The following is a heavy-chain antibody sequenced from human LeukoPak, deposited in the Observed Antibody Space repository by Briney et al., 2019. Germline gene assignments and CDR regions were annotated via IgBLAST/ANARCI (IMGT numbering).Heavy chain of an antibody. Sequence: KPSETLSPTCTVSGGSISGYYWSWIRQPPGKGREWIGYGYYSGTTNYNPSLKSRVTISLATSKHQFSLRLRSVTAADTALYYCARSTPTYSSGWYSAYFDYWGQGTLVTVSS. CDR2: GYYSGTT. D-gene: IGHD6-19*01. V-gene: IGHV4-59*08. CDR1: GGSISGYY. J-gene: IGHJ4*02. CDR3: ARSTPTYSSGWYSAYFDY.